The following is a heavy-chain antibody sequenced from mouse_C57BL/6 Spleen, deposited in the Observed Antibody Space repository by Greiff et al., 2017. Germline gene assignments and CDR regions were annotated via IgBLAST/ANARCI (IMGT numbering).Heavy chain of an antibody. CDR1: GYTFTSYW. D-gene: IGHD2-4*01. CDR3: ARKGGIYYDYDVGAMDY. Sequence: QVQLQQPGAELVKPGASVKMSCKASGYTFTSYWITWVKQRPGQGLEWIGDIYPGSGSTNYNEKFKSKATLTVDTSSSTAYLQLSSLTSEDSAVYYCARKGGIYYDYDVGAMDYWGQGTSVTVSS. CDR2: IYPGSGST. V-gene: IGHV1-55*01. J-gene: IGHJ4*01.